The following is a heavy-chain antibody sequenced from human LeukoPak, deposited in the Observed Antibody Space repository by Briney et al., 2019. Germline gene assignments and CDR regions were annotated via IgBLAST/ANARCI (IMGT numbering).Heavy chain of an antibody. CDR1: GYTFTSYG. V-gene: IGHV1-18*01. D-gene: IGHD2-15*01. CDR3: ARAGEVVAATKYFQH. Sequence: GASVKVSCKASGYTFTSYGISWVRQAPGQGLEWMGWISAYNGNTNYAQKLQGRVTMTTDTSTSTAYMELRSLRSDDTAVYYCARAGEVVAATKYFQHWGQGTLVTVPS. CDR2: ISAYNGNT. J-gene: IGHJ1*01.